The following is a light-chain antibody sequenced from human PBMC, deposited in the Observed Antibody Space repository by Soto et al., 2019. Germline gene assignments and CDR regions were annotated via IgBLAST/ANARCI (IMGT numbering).Light chain of an antibody. CDR2: SSS. J-gene: IGKJ1*01. Sequence: EIMLTQSPGTLSLSPGERAILSYRASQSLSSDFLAWYQQRPGQAPRLLIYSSSNRATGIPDRFSGSGSGTDFTLTISRLEPADFAVYYCQQYGSSPRTFGQGTKVDIK. CDR1: QSLSSDF. V-gene: IGKV3-20*01. CDR3: QQYGSSPRT.